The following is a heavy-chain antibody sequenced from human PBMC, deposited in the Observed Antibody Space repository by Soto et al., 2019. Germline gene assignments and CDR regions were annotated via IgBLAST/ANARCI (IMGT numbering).Heavy chain of an antibody. V-gene: IGHV4-59*01. CDR2: VYFNGNT. J-gene: IGHJ4*02. CDR3: ASVTFGGVVLAH. Sequence: ASETLSLTCTVSAASFSKYYWSRIRQPPGKGLEWIGYVYFNGNTNYNPSLKRRVSISIDTSKNQISLNLSSVTAADTAVYYCASVTFGGVVLAHWGQGTLVTVSS. CDR1: AASFSKYY. D-gene: IGHD3-16*01.